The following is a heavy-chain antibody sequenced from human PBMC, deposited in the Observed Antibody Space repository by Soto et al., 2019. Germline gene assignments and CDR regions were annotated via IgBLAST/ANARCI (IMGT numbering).Heavy chain of an antibody. Sequence: AXESLKISGKGCGYSFTSYWISWVRQMPGKGLEWMGRIDPSDSYTNYSPSFQGHVTISADKSISTAYLQWSSLKASDTAMYYCARNDSPAGYYYGMDVWGQGTTVTASS. CDR2: IDPSDSYT. J-gene: IGHJ6*02. CDR3: ARNDSPAGYYYGMDV. D-gene: IGHD3-22*01. CDR1: GYSFTSYW. V-gene: IGHV5-10-1*01.